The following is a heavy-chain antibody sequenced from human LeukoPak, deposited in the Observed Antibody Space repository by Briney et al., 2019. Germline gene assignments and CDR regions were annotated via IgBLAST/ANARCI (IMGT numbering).Heavy chain of an antibody. D-gene: IGHD1-1*01. V-gene: IGHV3-21*06. CDR1: GFTFNIYS. CDR3: ARGLGLRTGNWYFDL. Sequence: GGSLRLSCAASGFTFNIYSMNWVRQAPGKGLEWVSSIRSGSSYIYYADSLKGRFTISRDNAKNSLYLQMNSLRAEDTAVYYCARGLGLRTGNWYFDLWGRGTLVTVSS. CDR2: IRSGSSYI. J-gene: IGHJ2*01.